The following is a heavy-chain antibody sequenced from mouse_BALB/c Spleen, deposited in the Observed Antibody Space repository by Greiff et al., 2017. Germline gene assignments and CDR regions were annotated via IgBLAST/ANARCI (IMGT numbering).Heavy chain of an antibody. V-gene: IGHV14-3*02. Sequence: VQLQQSGAELVKPGASVKLSCTASGFNIKDTYMHWVKQRPEQGLEWIGRIDPANGNTKYDPKFQGKATITADTSSNTAYLQLGSLTSEDTAVYYCARVPLYYYGSSLYYFDYWGQGTTPTVSS. CDR3: ARVPLYYYGSSLYYFDY. CDR1: GFNIKDTY. D-gene: IGHD1-1*01. CDR2: IDPANGNT. J-gene: IGHJ2*01.